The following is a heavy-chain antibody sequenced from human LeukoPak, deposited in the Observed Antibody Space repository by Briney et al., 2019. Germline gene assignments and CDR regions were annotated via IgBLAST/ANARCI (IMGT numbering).Heavy chain of an antibody. CDR1: GFTFSGYA. CDR3: ARHRGPSLYSSAYFDY. J-gene: IGHJ4*02. CDR2: ISYDGTNK. Sequence: GGSLRLSCAASGFTFSGYAMHWVRQAPGKGLEWVAVISYDGTNKYYADSVKGRFTVSRDISKNTLYLQMNSLTAEDTAVYYCARHRGPSLYSSAYFDYWGQGTLVLVSS. D-gene: IGHD6-25*01. V-gene: IGHV3-30-3*01.